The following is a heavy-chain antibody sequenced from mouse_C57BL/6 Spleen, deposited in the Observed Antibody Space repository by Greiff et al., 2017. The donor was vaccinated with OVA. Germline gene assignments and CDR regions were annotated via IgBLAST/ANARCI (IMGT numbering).Heavy chain of an antibody. J-gene: IGHJ3*01. Sequence: VQLQQSGAELAKPGASVTLSCKASGYTFTSYWMHWVKQRPGQGLEWIGYITPSRGYTKYNQKLKDKATLTADKSSSTAYMQRSSLTYGDSAVYYCAREGDWGFAYWGQGTLVTVSA. CDR2: ITPSRGYT. CDR3: AREGDWGFAY. V-gene: IGHV1-7*01. CDR1: GYTFTSYW. D-gene: IGHD4-1*01.